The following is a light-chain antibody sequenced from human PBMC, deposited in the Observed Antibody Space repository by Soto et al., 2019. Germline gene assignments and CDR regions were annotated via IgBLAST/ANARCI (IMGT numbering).Light chain of an antibody. J-gene: IGLJ3*02. Sequence: SYELTQAPSVSVAPGQTARITCGGDNIGIKSVQWYQQQPGQAPVMVVYDNSDRPSGIPERISGSKSGSSATLTISRVEDGDEADYYCQVWDSSGDVVFGGGTKLTVL. V-gene: IGLV3-21*02. CDR2: DNS. CDR1: NIGIKS. CDR3: QVWDSSGDVV.